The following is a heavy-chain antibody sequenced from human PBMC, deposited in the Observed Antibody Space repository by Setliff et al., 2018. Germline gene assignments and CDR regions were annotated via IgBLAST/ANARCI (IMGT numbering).Heavy chain of an antibody. V-gene: IGHV4-4*07. CDR2: LSDSGRT. Sequence: PSETLSLTCTVSGASISSYHWNWLRQPAGKGLEWIGRLSDSGRTTYNPPLKSRVTMSLDTPKNQFSLKLSSVTAADTAVYYCASWRGYGFGIDYWGQGALVTVSS. CDR3: ASWRGYGFGIDY. CDR1: GASISSYH. D-gene: IGHD5-18*01. J-gene: IGHJ4*02.